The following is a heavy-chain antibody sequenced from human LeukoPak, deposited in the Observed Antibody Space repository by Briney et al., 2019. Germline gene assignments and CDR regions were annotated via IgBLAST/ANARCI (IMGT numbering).Heavy chain of an antibody. V-gene: IGHV3-21*01. CDR3: AKDQRLVRFLEWLPNYFDY. J-gene: IGHJ4*02. D-gene: IGHD3-3*01. CDR2: ISSSSSYI. CDR1: GFTFSSYS. Sequence: GGSLRLSCAASGFTFSSYSMNWVRQAPGKGLEWVSSISSSSSYIYYADSVKGRFTISRDNARNSLYLQMNSLRAEDTAVYYCAKDQRLVRFLEWLPNYFDYWGQGTLVTVSS.